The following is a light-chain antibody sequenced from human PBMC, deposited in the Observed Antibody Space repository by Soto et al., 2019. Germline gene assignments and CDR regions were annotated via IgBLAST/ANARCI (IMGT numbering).Light chain of an antibody. V-gene: IGLV2-11*01. CDR1: SSDVGGYNY. CDR2: DVS. Sequence: SAFSQPPSLSLSPGQSGTISCTGTSSDVGGYNYVSWYQQHPGKAPKLMIYDVSKRPSGVPDRFSGSKSGNTASLTISGLQAEDEADYYCCSYAGSYTYVFGTGTKVTVL. J-gene: IGLJ1*01. CDR3: CSYAGSYTYV.